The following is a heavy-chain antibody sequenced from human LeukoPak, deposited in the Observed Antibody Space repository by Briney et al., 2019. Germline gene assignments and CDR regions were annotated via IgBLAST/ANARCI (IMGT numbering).Heavy chain of an antibody. CDR3: ARVYSGSTWYYFDY. D-gene: IGHD5-12*01. CDR1: HYSISSPYF. CDR2: IYHTGRT. J-gene: IGHJ4*02. V-gene: IGHV4-38-2*01. Sequence: PSETLSLTCAVSHYSISSPYFWGWIRQPPGKGLEWIGSIYHTGRTNYNPSINSRVTMSLDASKNQFSLNLNSVTAADTAVYHCARVYSGSTWYYFDYWGRGILVTVSS.